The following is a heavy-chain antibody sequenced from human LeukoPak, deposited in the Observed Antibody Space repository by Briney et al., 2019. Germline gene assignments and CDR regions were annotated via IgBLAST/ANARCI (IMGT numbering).Heavy chain of an antibody. J-gene: IGHJ4*02. CDR3: ARRYTYGLDY. Sequence: GESLQISCQGSGSSFTSYWIGWVRQVPGKGLEWMGIIYPGDSGTKYSPSFQGQVTISADKSISTAYLQWSSLKASDTAIYYCARRYTYGLDYWGQGTLVTVSS. V-gene: IGHV5-51*01. CDR2: IYPGDSGT. D-gene: IGHD5-18*01. CDR1: GSSFTSYW.